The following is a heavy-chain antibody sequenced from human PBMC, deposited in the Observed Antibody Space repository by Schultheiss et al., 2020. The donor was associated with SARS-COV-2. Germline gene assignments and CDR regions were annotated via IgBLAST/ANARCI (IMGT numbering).Heavy chain of an antibody. CDR2: INHSGST. CDR3: ARLPSYCSSTSCRKKLYYYYGMDV. CDR1: GGSFSGYY. J-gene: IGHJ6*02. V-gene: IGHV4-34*01. Sequence: SETLSLTCAVYGGSFSGYYWSWIRQPPGKGLEWIGEINHSGSTNYNPSLKSRVTISVDTSKNQFSLKLSSVTAADTAVYYCARLPSYCSSTSCRKKLYYYYGMDVWGQGTTVTVSS. D-gene: IGHD2-2*01.